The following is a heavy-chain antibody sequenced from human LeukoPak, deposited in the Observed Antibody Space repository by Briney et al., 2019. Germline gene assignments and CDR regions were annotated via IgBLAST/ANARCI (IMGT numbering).Heavy chain of an antibody. V-gene: IGHV1-2*02. CDR3: ARATGYSSGWQDY. J-gene: IGHJ4*02. CDR2: INPNSGGT. Sequence: ASVKVSCKASGYTFTGYYMHWVRQGPGQGLEWMGWINPNSGGTNYAQKFQGRVTMTRDTSISTAYMELSRLRSDDTAVYYCARATGYSSGWQDYWGQGTLVTVSS. D-gene: IGHD6-19*01. CDR1: GYTFTGYY.